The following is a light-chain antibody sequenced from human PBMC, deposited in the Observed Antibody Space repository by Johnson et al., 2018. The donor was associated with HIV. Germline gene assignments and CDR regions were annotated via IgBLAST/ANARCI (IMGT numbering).Light chain of an antibody. J-gene: IGLJ1*01. CDR1: SSNIGNNY. CDR3: GTWDSSLSIYV. Sequence: QSVLTQPPSVSAAPGQKVTISCSGSSSNIGNNYVSWYQQLPGTAPKLLIYDNNKRPSGIPDRFSGSKSGTSATLGFTGLQPGDEADYYCGTWDSSLSIYVFGIGTKVTVL. V-gene: IGLV1-51*01. CDR2: DNN.